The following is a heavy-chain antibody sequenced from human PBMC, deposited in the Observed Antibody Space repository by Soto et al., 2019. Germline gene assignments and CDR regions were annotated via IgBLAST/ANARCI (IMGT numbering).Heavy chain of an antibody. Sequence: QVPLVESGGGVVQPGRSLRLSCAASGFTFSSYGMHWVRQAPGKGLEWVAIISYDGSNTYYADSVKGRFTISRDNSKNTLYLQMNSLRAEDTSGYYCAKEGGLSGSYYISSSYYFDYWGQGTLVTVSS. J-gene: IGHJ4*02. CDR1: GFTFSSYG. V-gene: IGHV3-30*18. D-gene: IGHD1-26*01. CDR3: AKEGGLSGSYYISSSYYFDY. CDR2: ISYDGSNT.